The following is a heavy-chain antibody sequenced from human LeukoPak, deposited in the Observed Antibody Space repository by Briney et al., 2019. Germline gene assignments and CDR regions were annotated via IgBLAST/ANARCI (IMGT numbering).Heavy chain of an antibody. CDR3: ARDGGYGDFAY. V-gene: IGHV3-53*01. CDR1: GFTFSSYA. CDR2: IYSGGST. Sequence: PGGSLRLPCAASGFTFSSYAMSWVRQAPGKGLEWVSVIYSGGSTYYADSVKGRFTISRDNSKNTLYLQMNSLRAEDTAVYYCARDGGYGDFAYWGQGTLVTVSS. J-gene: IGHJ4*02. D-gene: IGHD5-12*01.